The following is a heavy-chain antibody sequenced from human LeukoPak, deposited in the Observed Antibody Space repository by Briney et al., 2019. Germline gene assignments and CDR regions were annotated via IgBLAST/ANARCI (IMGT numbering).Heavy chain of an antibody. CDR1: GFTFNSHS. CDR3: ARERADAIGAFDS. CDR2: ISSDGNTK. D-gene: IGHD2-21*01. J-gene: IGHJ4*02. V-gene: IGHV3-30*04. Sequence: GGSLSLSCEASGFTFNSHSINWVRQAPGQGLEWVAVISSDGNTKHYGDSVRGRFTISRDNSKNTLWLQMSSLRAEDTALYYCARERADAIGAFDSWGQGTLVTVSS.